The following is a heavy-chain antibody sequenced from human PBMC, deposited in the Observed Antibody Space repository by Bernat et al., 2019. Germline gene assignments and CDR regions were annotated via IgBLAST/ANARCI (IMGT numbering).Heavy chain of an antibody. CDR1: GFTFRSHG. CDR2: IWYDGSNK. Sequence: QVQLVESGGGVVQSGGSLRLSCAASGFTFRSHGMHWVRRAPGKGLEWVAVIWYDGSNKYYADSAKGRFTISRDNSKNTLDLQLNNLRAEDTAVYYCARDIAARYVEYWGQGTLVTVPS. J-gene: IGHJ4*02. D-gene: IGHD6-6*01. V-gene: IGHV3-33*01. CDR3: ARDIAARYVEY.